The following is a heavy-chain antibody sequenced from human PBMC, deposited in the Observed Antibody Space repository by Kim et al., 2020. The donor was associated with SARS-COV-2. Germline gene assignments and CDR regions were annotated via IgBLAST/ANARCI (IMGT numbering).Heavy chain of an antibody. Sequence: SVKVSCKASGGTFSSYSISWVRQDPGQGLEWMGMIIPILGIANHAQKFQCRDTITADKSTITAYMELSSLRSEGTAGYYCSRDQSAADSYYYYGIDVWGQGTTVTVSS. D-gene: IGHD6-13*01. CDR2: IIPILGIA. V-gene: IGHV1-69*04. CDR3: SRDQSAADSYYYYGIDV. J-gene: IGHJ6*02. CDR1: GGTFSSYS.